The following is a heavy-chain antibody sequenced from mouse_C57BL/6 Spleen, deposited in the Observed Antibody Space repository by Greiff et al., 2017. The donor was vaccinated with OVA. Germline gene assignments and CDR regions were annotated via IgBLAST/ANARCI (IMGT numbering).Heavy chain of an antibody. V-gene: IGHV1-69*01. D-gene: IGHD2-4*01. CDR1: GYTFTSYW. Sequence: QVHVKQPGAELVMPGASVKLSCKASGYTFTSYWMHWVKQRPGQGLEWIGEIDPSDSYTNYNQKFKGKSTLTVDKSSSTAYMQLSSLTSEDSAVYYCARLSYYDYEFGYWGQGTTLTVSS. CDR3: ARLSYYDYEFGY. CDR2: IDPSDSYT. J-gene: IGHJ2*01.